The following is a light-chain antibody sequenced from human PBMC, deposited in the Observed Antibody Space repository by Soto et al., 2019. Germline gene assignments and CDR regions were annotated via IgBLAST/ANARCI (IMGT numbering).Light chain of an antibody. V-gene: IGKV2-28*01. CDR3: MQALQTPF. J-gene: IGKJ3*01. Sequence: DIVMTQSPLSLPVTPGEPASISCRSSQSLLHSNGYNYLDWYLQKPGQSPQLLIYLGSNRASGVPDRFSGSGSGTDFTLKISRVEAEDVGVYYCMQALQTPFFGPGTKVYIK. CDR2: LGS. CDR1: QSLLHSNGYNY.